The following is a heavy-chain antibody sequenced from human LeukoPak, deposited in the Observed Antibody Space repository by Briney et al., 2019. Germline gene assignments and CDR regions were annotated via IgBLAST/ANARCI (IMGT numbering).Heavy chain of an antibody. J-gene: IGHJ5*02. V-gene: IGHV4-4*07. D-gene: IGHD3-10*01. CDR3: ARDGVWFGELGFNWGGYNWFDT. Sequence: PSETLSLTCTVSGGSISSYYWSWIRQPAGKGLEWIGRIYTSGSTNYNPSLKSRVTMSVDTSKNQFSLKLSSVTAADTAVYYCARDGVWFGELGFNWGGYNWFDTWGQGTLVTVSS. CDR2: IYTSGST. CDR1: GGSISSYY.